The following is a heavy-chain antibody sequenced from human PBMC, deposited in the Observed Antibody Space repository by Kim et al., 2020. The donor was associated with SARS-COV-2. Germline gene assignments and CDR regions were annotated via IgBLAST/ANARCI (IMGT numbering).Heavy chain of an antibody. V-gene: IGHV3-23*01. D-gene: IGHD3-9*01. CDR2: ISGSGGST. J-gene: IGHJ6*02. Sequence: GGSLRLSCAASGFTFSSYAMSWVRQAPGKGLEWVSAISGSGGSTYYADSVKGRFTISRDNSKNTLYLQMNSLRAEDTAVYYCAKNVEGGLRYFDWLPQYYYYGMDVWGQGTTVTVSS. CDR3: AKNVEGGLRYFDWLPQYYYYGMDV. CDR1: GFTFSSYA.